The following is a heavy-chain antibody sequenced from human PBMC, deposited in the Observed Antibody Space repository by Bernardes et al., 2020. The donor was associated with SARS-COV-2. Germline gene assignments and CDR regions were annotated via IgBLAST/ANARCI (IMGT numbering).Heavy chain of an antibody. CDR1: GGSFSGYY. J-gene: IGHJ4*02. CDR2: INHSGST. Sequence: SEPLHLTCAVYGGSFSGYYWNWIRQPPGKGLEWIGEINHSGSTNYNPSLKRRVTISVDTSKNQFSLKLTSVTAADTAVYYCARDYGDSQYWGQGTLVTVSS. V-gene: IGHV4-34*01. CDR3: ARDYGDSQY. D-gene: IGHD4-17*01.